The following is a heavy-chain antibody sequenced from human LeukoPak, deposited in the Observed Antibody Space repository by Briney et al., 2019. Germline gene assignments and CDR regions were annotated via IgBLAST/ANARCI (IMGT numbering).Heavy chain of an antibody. D-gene: IGHD4-17*01. V-gene: IGHV3-48*03. CDR3: ARDIGDYVGYDASDI. J-gene: IGHJ3*02. CDR2: ISGSGSAI. Sequence: QPGGSLRLSCAASGFTFSSYEMNWVRKAPRKGLEWVSYISGSGSAIYYADSVKGRFTMSRDNAKNSLYLQMNSLRVEDTAVYYCARDIGDYVGYDASDIWGQGTMVTVSS. CDR1: GFTFSSYE.